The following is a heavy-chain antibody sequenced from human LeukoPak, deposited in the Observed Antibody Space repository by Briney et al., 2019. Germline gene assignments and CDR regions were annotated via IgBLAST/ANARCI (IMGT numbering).Heavy chain of an antibody. CDR3: AREGRRGIAAARGFDP. D-gene: IGHD6-13*01. CDR1: GGSFSGYY. V-gene: IGHV4-34*01. Sequence: SETLSLTCAVYGGSFSGYYWSWIRQPPGKGLEWIGEINHSGSTNYNPSLKSRVTISVDTSKNQFSLKLSPVTATDTAVYYCAREGRRGIAAARGFDPWGQGTLVTVSS. CDR2: INHSGST. J-gene: IGHJ5*02.